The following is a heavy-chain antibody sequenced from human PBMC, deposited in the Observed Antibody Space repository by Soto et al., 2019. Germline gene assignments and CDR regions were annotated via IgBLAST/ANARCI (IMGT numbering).Heavy chain of an antibody. J-gene: IGHJ3*02. D-gene: IGHD5-12*01. V-gene: IGHV4-31*03. CDR1: GGSISSGGYY. CDR3: ARDREWLRLGDAFDI. CDR2: IYYSGST. Sequence: QVQLRESGPGLVKSSQTLSLTCTVSGGSISSGGYYWSWIRQHQGKGLEWIGYIYYSGSTYYNQPRRSRVTISVDPSKNQFSLELSAVTAADTAVYYCARDREWLRLGDAFDIWGQGTMVTVSS.